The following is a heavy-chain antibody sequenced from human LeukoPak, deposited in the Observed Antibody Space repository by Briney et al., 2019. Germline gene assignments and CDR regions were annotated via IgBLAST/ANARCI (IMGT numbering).Heavy chain of an antibody. Sequence: GGSLRLSCAASGFTFSSSWMSWVRQAPGKGLEWVAHIKGDGSEIYYVDSLKGRFTISRDNARNSLYLQMNSLRAEDTAVYYCARDLWWLQFDHWGQGALVTVSS. CDR3: ARDLWWLQFDH. V-gene: IGHV3-7*03. J-gene: IGHJ4*02. CDR1: GFTFSSSW. CDR2: IKGDGSEI. D-gene: IGHD5-24*01.